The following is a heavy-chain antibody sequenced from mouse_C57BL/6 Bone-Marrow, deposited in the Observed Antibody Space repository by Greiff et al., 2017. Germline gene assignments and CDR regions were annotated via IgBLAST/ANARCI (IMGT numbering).Heavy chain of an antibody. CDR1: GFTFSSYT. V-gene: IGHV5-9*01. J-gene: IGHJ2*01. CDR2: ISGGGGNT. D-gene: IGHD2-2*01. CDR3: ARPHYAYDVGENYFDY. Sequence: EVKLVESGGGLVKPGGSLKLSCAASGFTFSSYTMSWVRQTPEKRLEWVATISGGGGNTYSPDSVTGRFTISSANANNTLYMRMGSLRSEDTALYYCARPHYAYDVGENYFDYWGQGTTLTVSS.